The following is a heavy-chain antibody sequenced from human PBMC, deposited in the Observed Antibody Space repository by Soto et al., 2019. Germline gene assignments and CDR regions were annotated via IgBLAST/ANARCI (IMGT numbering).Heavy chain of an antibody. J-gene: IGHJ4*02. CDR3: AKGTLGCCSGGTCYPFDS. V-gene: IGHV3-23*01. CDR2: ITTSGDYT. D-gene: IGHD2-15*01. Sequence: ELQLLESGGGLEQPGGSLRLSCAASGFTFSSYAMTWVRQAPGKGLECVSVITTSGDYTAYADSVKGRFTISRDNSKHTLFPQMNSLRVEDTPVYYCAKGTLGCCSGGTCYPFDSWGQGTLVTVSS. CDR1: GFTFSSYA.